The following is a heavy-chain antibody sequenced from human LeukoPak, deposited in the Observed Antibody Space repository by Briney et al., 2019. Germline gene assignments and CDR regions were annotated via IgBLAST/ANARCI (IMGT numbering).Heavy chain of an antibody. CDR2: VHADSGMT. CDR1: GFTFSSYA. V-gene: IGHV3-23*01. Sequence: PGGSLRLSCAASGFTFSSYAMSWVRQAPGKGLEWVSGVHADSGMTYYADSVKGRFTISRDNSKNTLYFQMNSLRAEDTAVYYCVKDFLHGPHIEPVGSVGPFDYWGQGTLVTVSS. J-gene: IGHJ4*02. CDR3: VKDFLHGPHIEPVGSVGPFDY. D-gene: IGHD2-2*01.